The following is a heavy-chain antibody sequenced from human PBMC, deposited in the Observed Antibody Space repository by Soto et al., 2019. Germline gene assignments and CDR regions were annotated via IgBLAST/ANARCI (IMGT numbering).Heavy chain of an antibody. CDR3: AKATTNGGWFNPFDS. CDR2: LSGSGTST. CDR1: GFSFVNYA. D-gene: IGHD6-19*01. J-gene: IGHJ4*02. V-gene: IGHV3-23*01. Sequence: EVQLLESGGGLVQPGGSLRLSCAAYGFSFVNYAMNWVRQAPGKGLEWVSGLSGSGTSTYYADSVKGRFTISRDNSRDTLFLQMNSLTADDTAVYYCAKATTNGGWFNPFDSWCQGALVTVSS.